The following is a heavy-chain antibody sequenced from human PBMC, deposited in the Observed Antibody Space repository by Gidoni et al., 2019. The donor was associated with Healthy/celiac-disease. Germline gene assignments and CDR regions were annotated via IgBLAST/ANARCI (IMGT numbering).Heavy chain of an antibody. Sequence: QVQLVQSGAAVQNPGASVKVSCKVSVYPLTDLSMHWVRQAPGKGLEWMGGFEPEDGETIYAQKCQGRGTMTEDTSTETAYMERSSLRSEDTAVYYWATDSGGAAAGDYYYYGMDVWGQGTTVTVSS. CDR2: FEPEDGET. V-gene: IGHV1-24*01. D-gene: IGHD6-13*01. CDR1: VYPLTDLS. J-gene: IGHJ6*02. CDR3: ATDSGGAAAGDYYYYGMDV.